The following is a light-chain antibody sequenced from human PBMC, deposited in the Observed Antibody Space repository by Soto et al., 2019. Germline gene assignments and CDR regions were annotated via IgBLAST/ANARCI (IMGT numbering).Light chain of an antibody. Sequence: QSALTQPASVSGSPGPSITISCTGNSSDVGGYNYVSWYQQHPGKAPKLMIYEVSNRPSGVSNRFSGSKSGNTASLTISGLQAEDEAEYYCSSYTSGSIDYVFGTGTKLTVL. CDR2: EVS. J-gene: IGLJ1*01. CDR3: SSYTSGSIDYV. V-gene: IGLV2-14*01. CDR1: SSDVGGYNY.